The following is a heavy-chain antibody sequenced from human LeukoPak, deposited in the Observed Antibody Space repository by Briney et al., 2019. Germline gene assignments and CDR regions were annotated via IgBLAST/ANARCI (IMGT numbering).Heavy chain of an antibody. CDR2: ISSSSSTI. CDR3: AKTLDYDFWSGYQDY. D-gene: IGHD3-3*01. Sequence: GGSLRLSCAASGFTFSDYYMSWVRQAPGKGLEWVSYISSSSSTIYYADSVKGRFTISRDNAKNSLYLQMNSLRAEDTAVYYCAKTLDYDFWSGYQDYWGQGTLVTVSS. V-gene: IGHV3-11*04. CDR1: GFTFSDYY. J-gene: IGHJ4*02.